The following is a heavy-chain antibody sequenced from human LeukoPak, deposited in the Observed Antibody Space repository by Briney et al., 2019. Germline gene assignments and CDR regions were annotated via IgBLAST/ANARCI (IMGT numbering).Heavy chain of an antibody. J-gene: IGHJ6*03. CDR2: TYYRSKWYN. CDR3: ARGSTQLWFYYYYYYMDV. V-gene: IGHV6-1*01. D-gene: IGHD5-18*01. Sequence: SQTLSLTCAISGDSVSSNSAAWNWIRQSPSRGLEWLGRTYYRSKWYNDYAVSVKSRITINPDTSKNQFSLQLNSVTPEVTAVYYRARGSTQLWFYYYYYYMDVWGKGTTVTISS. CDR1: GDSVSSNSAA.